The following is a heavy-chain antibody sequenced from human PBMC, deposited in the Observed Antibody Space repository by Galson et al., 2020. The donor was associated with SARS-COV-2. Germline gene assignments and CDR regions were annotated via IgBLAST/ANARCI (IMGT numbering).Heavy chain of an antibody. D-gene: IGHD3-3*01. CDR2: INPDSGGT. V-gene: IGHV1-2*02. CDR3: ARVRLRFLEWLRNPDYYYYGMDV. J-gene: IGHJ6*02. CDR1: GYTFTGYY. Sequence: ASVKVSCKASGYTFTGYYMHWVRQASGQGLEWMGWINPDSGGTNYAQKFQGRVTMTRDTSISTAYMELSRLRSDDTAVYYCARVRLRFLEWLRNPDYYYYGMDVWGQGTTVTVSS.